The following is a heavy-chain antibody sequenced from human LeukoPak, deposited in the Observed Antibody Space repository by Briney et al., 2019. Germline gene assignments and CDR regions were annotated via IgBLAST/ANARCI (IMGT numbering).Heavy chain of an antibody. D-gene: IGHD2-15*01. CDR3: AREGRKSRGVDIVRKKETGYYYMDV. Sequence: PSETLSLTCTVSGGSFSGYYWSWIRQPPGKGLEWIGEINHSGSTNYNPYLKTRVTISVDTSNNQFSLKLSSVTDADTAVYYCAREGRKSRGVDIVRKKETGYYYMDVWGKGTTVTVSS. J-gene: IGHJ6*03. CDR1: GGSFSGYY. V-gene: IGHV4-34*01. CDR2: INHSGST.